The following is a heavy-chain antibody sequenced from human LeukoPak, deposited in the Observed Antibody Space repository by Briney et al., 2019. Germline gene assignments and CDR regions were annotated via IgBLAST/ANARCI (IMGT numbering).Heavy chain of an antibody. Sequence: PGGSLRLSCAASGFTFGSIGMHWVRQAPGKGLEWVAVISYDGSIRYYADSVKGRFTVSRDNSKSTLNLQMNSLRVEDTAVYYCAKRLGESSGWYYLDSWGQGTLVTVSS. CDR2: ISYDGSIR. CDR3: AKRLGESSGWYYLDS. J-gene: IGHJ4*02. CDR1: GFTFGSIG. V-gene: IGHV3-30*18. D-gene: IGHD6-19*01.